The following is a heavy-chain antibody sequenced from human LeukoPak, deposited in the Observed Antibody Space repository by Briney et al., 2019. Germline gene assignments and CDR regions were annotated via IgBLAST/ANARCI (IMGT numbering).Heavy chain of an antibody. V-gene: IGHV4-59*12. D-gene: IGHD2-2*01. CDR1: GGSINSYY. CDR2: IYYSGST. J-gene: IGHJ6*03. CDR3: ARVGDCSSTSCYWEYYYYYMDV. Sequence: TSETLSLTCTVSGGSINSYYWSWIRQPPGKGLEWIGYIYYSGSTNYNPSLMSRVTISVDTSKNQFSLKLSSVTAADTAVYYCARVGDCSSTSCYWEYYYYYMDVWGKGTTVTVSS.